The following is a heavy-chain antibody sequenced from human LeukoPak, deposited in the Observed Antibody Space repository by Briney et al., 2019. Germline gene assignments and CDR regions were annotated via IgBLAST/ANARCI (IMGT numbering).Heavy chain of an antibody. V-gene: IGHV5-51*01. J-gene: IGHJ5*02. CDR2: IYPADSDI. Sequence: GESLKISCQGSGYSINNYWIGWVRQMPGKGLEWMGIIYPADSDIRYSPSFQGQGTISADKSISTAYLQWSSLKASDTAMYYCARQEYCSGGSCYTWFDPWGQGTLVTVSS. D-gene: IGHD2-15*01. CDR3: ARQEYCSGGSCYTWFDP. CDR1: GYSINNYW.